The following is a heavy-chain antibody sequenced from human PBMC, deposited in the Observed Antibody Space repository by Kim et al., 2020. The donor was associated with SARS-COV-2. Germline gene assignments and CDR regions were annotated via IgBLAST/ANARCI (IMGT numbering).Heavy chain of an antibody. CDR2: ISSSSSYI. Sequence: GGSLRLSCAASGFTFSSYSMNWVRQAPGKGLEWVSSISSSSSYIYYADSVKGRFTISRDNAKNSLYLQMNSLRAEDTAVYYCARDRPNYYGSGSTYDYYYYGMDVWGQGTTVTVSS. V-gene: IGHV3-21*01. J-gene: IGHJ6*02. CDR1: GFTFSSYS. CDR3: ARDRPNYYGSGSTYDYYYYGMDV. D-gene: IGHD3-10*01.